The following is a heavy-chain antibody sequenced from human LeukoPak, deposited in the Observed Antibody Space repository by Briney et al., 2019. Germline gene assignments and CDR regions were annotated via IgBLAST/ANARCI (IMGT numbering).Heavy chain of an antibody. Sequence: SETLSLTCTVSGGSISSYYWSWIRQPPGKGLEWIGYIYYSGSTNYNPSLKSRVTISVDTSKNQFSLKLSSVTAADTAVYYCARDMVRGVIHVGFDYWGQGTLVTVSS. CDR1: GGSISSYY. D-gene: IGHD3-10*01. V-gene: IGHV4-59*12. CDR3: ARDMVRGVIHVGFDY. J-gene: IGHJ4*02. CDR2: IYYSGST.